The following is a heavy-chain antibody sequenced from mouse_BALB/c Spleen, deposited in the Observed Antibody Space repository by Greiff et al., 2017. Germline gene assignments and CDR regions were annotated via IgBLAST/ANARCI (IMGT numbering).Heavy chain of an antibody. V-gene: IGHV5-6*01. J-gene: IGHJ3*01. CDR1: GFTFSSYG. Sequence: DVHLVESGGDLVKPGGSLKLSCAASGFTFSSYGMSWVRQTPDKRLEWVATISSGGSYTYYPDSVKGRFTISRDNAKNTLYLQMSSLKSEDTAMYYCAKLWPPFAYWGQGTLVTVSA. D-gene: IGHD1-1*02. CDR3: AKLWPPFAY. CDR2: ISSGGSYT.